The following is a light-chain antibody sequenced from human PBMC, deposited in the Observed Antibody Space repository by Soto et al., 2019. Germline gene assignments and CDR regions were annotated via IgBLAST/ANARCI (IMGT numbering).Light chain of an antibody. CDR3: RSYAGSNNYV. Sequence: QSVLTQPPSASGSPGQSVTISCTGTSSDIGGYNYVSWYQQHPGKAPKLMIYEVSKRPSGVPDRFSGSKSGNTASLTVSGLHAEDEAYYYCRSYAGSNNYVFGSGTKLTVL. V-gene: IGLV2-8*01. CDR2: EVS. J-gene: IGLJ1*01. CDR1: SSDIGGYNY.